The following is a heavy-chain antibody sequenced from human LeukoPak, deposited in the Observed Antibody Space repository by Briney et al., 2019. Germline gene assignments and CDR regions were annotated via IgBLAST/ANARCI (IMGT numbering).Heavy chain of an antibody. CDR2: IWYDGSNK. CDR1: GFTVSDNY. D-gene: IGHD3-22*01. CDR3: ARDRNYYDRNFDY. Sequence: GGSLRLSCAASGFTVSDNYMSWVRQAPGKGLEWVAVIWYDGSNKYYADSVKGRFTISRDNSKNTLYLQMNSLRAEDTAVYYCARDRNYYDRNFDYWGQGTLVTVSS. J-gene: IGHJ4*02. V-gene: IGHV3-33*08.